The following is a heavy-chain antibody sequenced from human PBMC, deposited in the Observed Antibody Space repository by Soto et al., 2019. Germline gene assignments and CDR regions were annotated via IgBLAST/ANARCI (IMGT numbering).Heavy chain of an antibody. V-gene: IGHV3-66*01. Sequence: PGGSLRLSCAASGFTVSSNYMSWVRQAPGKGLEWVSVIYSGGSTYYADSVKGRFTISRDNSKNTLYLQMNSLRAEDTAVYYRARESSGYDYYYYYYMGVWGKGTTVTVSS. CDR3: ARESSGYDYYYYYYMGV. D-gene: IGHD5-12*01. CDR1: GFTVSSNY. CDR2: IYSGGST. J-gene: IGHJ6*03.